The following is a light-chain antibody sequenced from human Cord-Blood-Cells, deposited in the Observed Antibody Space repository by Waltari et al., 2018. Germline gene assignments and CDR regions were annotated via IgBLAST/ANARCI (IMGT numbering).Light chain of an antibody. V-gene: IGKV1-39*01. CDR1: QSISSY. CDR3: QQSYSTPRT. CDR2: AAS. J-gene: IGKJ1*01. Sequence: DIQMTQSPSSLSASVGDRVTITCRARQSISSYLNWYQQKPGKAPKLLIYAASSLQSGVPSRFSGSGSGTDFTLTISRLQPEDFATYYCQQSYSTPRTFGQGTKVEIK.